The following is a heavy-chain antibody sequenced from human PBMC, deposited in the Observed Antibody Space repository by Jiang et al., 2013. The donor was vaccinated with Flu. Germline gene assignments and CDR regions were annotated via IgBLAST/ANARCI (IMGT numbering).Heavy chain of an antibody. CDR2: IFSNDEK. V-gene: IGHV2-26*01. CDR3: ARIFRFYASGTWGTNWFDP. J-gene: IGHJ5*02. Sequence: KPTQTLTLTCTVSGFSFSDARMGVSWIRQPPGKALEWLAHIFSNDEKFYATSLKSRLTISQDTSKSQVVLSMTNMDPADTATFFCARIFRFYASGTWGTNWFDPWGQGTLVTVSS. D-gene: IGHD3-10*01. CDR1: GFSFSDARMG.